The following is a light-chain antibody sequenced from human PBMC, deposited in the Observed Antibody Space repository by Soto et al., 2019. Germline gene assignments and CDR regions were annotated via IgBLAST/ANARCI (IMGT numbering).Light chain of an antibody. J-gene: IGKJ1*01. CDR2: AAS. CDR3: QQSYSMPWT. CDR1: QSIGPY. V-gene: IGKV1-39*01. Sequence: IQMTQSPSALSASVGDRVTITCRASQSIGPYVNWYQQKPGKAPKLLISAASNIESGVPSRFSGSGSGTHFTLTISSLQREDIASYYCQQSYSMPWTFGQGTKVEI.